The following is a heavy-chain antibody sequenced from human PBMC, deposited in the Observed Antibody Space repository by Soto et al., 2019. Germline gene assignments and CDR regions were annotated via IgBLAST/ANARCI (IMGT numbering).Heavy chain of an antibody. D-gene: IGHD2-15*01. V-gene: IGHV4-34*01. CDR1: GESFSGYY. CDR3: ARRGFGVLVTGTLDY. Sequence: SETLSLTCAVYGESFSGYYWSWIRQSPGKGLEWIGEINHSGSTNYSPSLKSRVTISVDTSKNQFSLKLTSLTAADTAVYYCARRGFGVLVTGTLDYWGRGILVTVSS. CDR2: INHSGST. J-gene: IGHJ4*02.